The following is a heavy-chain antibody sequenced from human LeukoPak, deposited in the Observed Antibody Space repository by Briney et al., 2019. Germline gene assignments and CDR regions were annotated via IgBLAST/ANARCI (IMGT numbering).Heavy chain of an antibody. V-gene: IGHV4-31*11. J-gene: IGHJ3*02. CDR3: ALQKADSSGYYYDAFDI. D-gene: IGHD3-22*01. CDR1: SGSFSGYY. CDR2: IYYSGST. Sequence: SETLSLTCAVYSGSFSGYYWSWIRQHPGKGLEWIGYIYYSGSTYYNPSLKSRVTISVDTSKNQFSLKLSSVTAADTAVYYCALQKADSSGYYYDAFDIWGQGTMVTVSS.